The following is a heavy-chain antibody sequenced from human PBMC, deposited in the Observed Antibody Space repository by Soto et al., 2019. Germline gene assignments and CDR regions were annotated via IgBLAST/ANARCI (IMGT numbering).Heavy chain of an antibody. CDR1: FGSVRAPDC. D-gene: IGHD1-1*01. V-gene: IGHV4-4*02. J-gene: IGHJ5*01. Sequence: TLSLTCTLSFGSVRAPDCWNWVRHSPDKGLEWIAEVHISGHSNYNPSLRSRVSVSIDSSKNQFYLNLNSVTAADTAIYYCARVRQGCSANNCYFDPWGQGTQVTVSS. CDR3: ARVRQGCSANNCYFDP. CDR2: VHISGHS.